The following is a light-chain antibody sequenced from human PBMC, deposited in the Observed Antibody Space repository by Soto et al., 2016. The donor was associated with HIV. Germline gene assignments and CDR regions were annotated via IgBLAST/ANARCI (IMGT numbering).Light chain of an antibody. CDR1: KIGSKS. Sequence: SYELTQPPSVSVAPGKTARITCGGNKIGSKSVHWYQQKPGQAPVLVVYDDTHRPSGIPERFSGSNSGNTATLTISRVEAGDEADYYCQVWDSSSDHPVFGGGTKLTVL. CDR3: QVWDSSSDHPV. CDR2: DDT. V-gene: IGLV3-21*03. J-gene: IGLJ2*01.